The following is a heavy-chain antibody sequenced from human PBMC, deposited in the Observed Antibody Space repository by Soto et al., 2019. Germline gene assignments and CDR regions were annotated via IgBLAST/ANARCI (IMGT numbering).Heavy chain of an antibody. D-gene: IGHD4-17*01. CDR3: ARSPLRSYHMDV. V-gene: IGHV3-66*01. CDR1: GFTVSINY. CDR2: IYSGGAT. J-gene: IGHJ6*03. Sequence: GXSLELSCAASGFTVSINYINWVVQAPGKGLEWVSVIYSGGATYYADSVKGRFTISRDNSKNTLSLQMNSMTAEDTAVYYCARSPLRSYHMDVWGKGTTVTVSS.